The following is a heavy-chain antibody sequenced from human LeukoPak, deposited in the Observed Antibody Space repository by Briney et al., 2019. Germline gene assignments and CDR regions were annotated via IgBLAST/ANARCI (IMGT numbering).Heavy chain of an antibody. Sequence: GGSLRLSCAASGFTFSGSAIHWVRQASGKGLEWVGRIRTKPNSYATAYAESVKGRFSISRDDSNNTAYLEMNSLKTEDTAVYYCTCRPSGVGYWGQGTLVTVSS. J-gene: IGHJ4*02. CDR3: TCRPSGVGY. V-gene: IGHV3-73*01. CDR1: GFTFSGSA. CDR2: IRTKPNSYAT. D-gene: IGHD2-15*01.